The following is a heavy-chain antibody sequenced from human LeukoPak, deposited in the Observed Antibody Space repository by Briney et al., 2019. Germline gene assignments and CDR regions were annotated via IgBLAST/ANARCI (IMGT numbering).Heavy chain of an antibody. CDR2: IRYDGSNK. CDR3: AKAGYCSSTSCYKDDFDY. J-gene: IGHJ4*02. Sequence: PGRSLRLSCAASGFTFSSYGMHWVRQAPGKGLEWVAFIRYDGSNKYYADSVKGRFTISRDNSKNTLYLQMNSLRAEDTAVYYCAKAGYCSSTSCYKDDFDYWGQGTLVTVSS. V-gene: IGHV3-30*02. CDR1: GFTFSSYG. D-gene: IGHD2-2*02.